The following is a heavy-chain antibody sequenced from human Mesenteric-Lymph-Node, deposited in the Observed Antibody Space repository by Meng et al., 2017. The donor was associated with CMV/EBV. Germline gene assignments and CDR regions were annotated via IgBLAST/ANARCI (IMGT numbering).Heavy chain of an antibody. CDR1: GYAFTGYY. Sequence: ASVKVSCKASGYAFTGYYMQWVRQAPGQGLEWVGWISPHSGDTKYAQKFQGRVTMTRDTSISTAYMELRSLRSDDTAVYYCASSRAGTTRFDYWGQGTLVTVSS. J-gene: IGHJ4*02. CDR2: ISPHSGDT. D-gene: IGHD1-7*01. CDR3: ASSRAGTTRFDY. V-gene: IGHV1-2*02.